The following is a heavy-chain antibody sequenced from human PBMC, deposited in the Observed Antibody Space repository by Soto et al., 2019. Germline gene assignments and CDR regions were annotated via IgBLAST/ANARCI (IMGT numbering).Heavy chain of an antibody. J-gene: IGHJ4*02. V-gene: IGHV3-74*01. CDR2: ISPDGSRT. Sequence: GGSLRLSCAASGFTLSSHWIHWVRQTPGKGLEWVSRISPDGSRTDYADSVKGRFIISRDNAKNTVSLQMNSLRGEDTSVYYCVGDFGGWPDYWGQGTLVTVSS. CDR3: VGDFGGWPDY. D-gene: IGHD6-19*01. CDR1: GFTLSSHW.